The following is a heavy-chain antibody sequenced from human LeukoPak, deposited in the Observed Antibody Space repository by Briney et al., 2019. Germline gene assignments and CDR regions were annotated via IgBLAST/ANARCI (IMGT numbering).Heavy chain of an antibody. V-gene: IGHV3-48*02. CDR2: ISSSSSDI. J-gene: IGHJ4*02. Sequence: GGSLRPSCAAPEFTFSSYSMNWVRQAPGKGVGWVSYISSSSSDIYYAESVKGRFTISRDKAKNSLYLQMNSLRDDDTAVYYCARAYYSGSNFDYWGQGTLVTVSS. CDR3: ARAYYSGSNFDY. CDR1: EFTFSSYS. D-gene: IGHD4-11*01.